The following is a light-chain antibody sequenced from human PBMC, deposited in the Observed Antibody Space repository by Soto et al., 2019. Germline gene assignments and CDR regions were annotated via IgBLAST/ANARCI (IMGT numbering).Light chain of an antibody. CDR3: QQYYSAPTWT. CDR2: WAS. Sequence: DIVLTQSPDSLAVSLGERATINCKSSQNIFYNSNNKNYLAWFQQKPGQPPKLLIYWASTRESGVPDRFSGSGSGTDFTLTISSLQAKDVAVYYCQQYYSAPTWTFGQGTKVEIK. V-gene: IGKV4-1*01. J-gene: IGKJ1*01. CDR1: QNIFYNSNNKNY.